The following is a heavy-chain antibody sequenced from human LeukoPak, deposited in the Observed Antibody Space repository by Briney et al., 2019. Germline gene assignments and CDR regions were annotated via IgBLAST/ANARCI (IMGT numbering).Heavy chain of an antibody. D-gene: IGHD4-17*01. CDR3: ARDNLDTETGSDAFDI. CDR1: GFTVSSNY. V-gene: IGHV3-53*01. J-gene: IGHJ3*02. Sequence: GGSLRLSCAASGFTVSSNYMSWVRQAPGKGLEWVSVIYSGGSTYYADSVKGRFTISRDNSKNTLYLQMNSLRAEDTAVYYCARDNLDTETGSDAFDIWGQGTMVTVSS. CDR2: IYSGGST.